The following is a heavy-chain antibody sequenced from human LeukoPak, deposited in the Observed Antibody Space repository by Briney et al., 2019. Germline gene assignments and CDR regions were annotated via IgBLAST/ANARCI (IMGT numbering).Heavy chain of an antibody. V-gene: IGHV4-38-2*01. CDR2: IYTSGST. CDR1: GYSISSGYD. D-gene: IGHD6-6*01. Sequence: SETLSLTCAVSGYSISSGYDWGWIRQPAGKGLEWIGRIYTSGSTNYNPSLKSRVTISVDTSKNQFSLKLSSVTAADTAVYYCARSNGFGSSPGGDYWGQGTLVTVSS. J-gene: IGHJ4*02. CDR3: ARSNGFGSSPGGDY.